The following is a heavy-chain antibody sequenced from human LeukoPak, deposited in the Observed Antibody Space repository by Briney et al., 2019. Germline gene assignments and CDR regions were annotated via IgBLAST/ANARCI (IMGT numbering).Heavy chain of an antibody. CDR2: MNPNSGNT. V-gene: IGHV1-8*03. J-gene: IGHJ6*02. CDR3: ARFRAYGSGRGGMDV. D-gene: IGHD3-10*01. Sequence: ASVKVSCKASGYTFTSYDISWVRQATGQGLEWMGWMNPNSGNTGYAQKFQGRVTITRNTSISTAYMELSSLRSEDTAVYYCARFRAYGSGRGGMDVWGQGTTVTVSS. CDR1: GYTFTSYD.